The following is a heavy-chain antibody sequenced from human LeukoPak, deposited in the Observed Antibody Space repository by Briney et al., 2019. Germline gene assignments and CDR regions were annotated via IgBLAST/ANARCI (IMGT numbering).Heavy chain of an antibody. CDR1: GGSFSGYY. J-gene: IGHJ6*03. CDR3: ARDDRRIAAAGTHTYYYYMDV. D-gene: IGHD6-13*01. Sequence: SETLSLTCAVYGGSFSGYYWSWIRQPPGKGLEWIGYIYHSGSTYYNPSLKSRVTISVDRSKNQFSLKLSSVTAADTAVYCCARDDRRIAAAGTHTYYYYMDVWGKGTTVTVSS. CDR2: IYHSGST. V-gene: IGHV4-34*11.